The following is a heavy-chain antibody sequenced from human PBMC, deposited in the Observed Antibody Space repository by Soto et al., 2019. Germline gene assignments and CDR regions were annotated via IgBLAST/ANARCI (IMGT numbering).Heavy chain of an antibody. CDR3: AKGASHAPFEK. CDR1: GVAFNDFA. V-gene: IGHV3-23*01. CDR2: ISGSGDKT. J-gene: IGHJ4*02. Sequence: EVHLLESGGDLVLPGGSLRLSCAASGVAFNDFAMNWVRQAPGKGPEWLSTISGSGDKTFHSDSVKGRFNISRDNSNNTMFLQMNSLRAEDTAIYYCAKGASHAPFEKWGRGTLVTVSS.